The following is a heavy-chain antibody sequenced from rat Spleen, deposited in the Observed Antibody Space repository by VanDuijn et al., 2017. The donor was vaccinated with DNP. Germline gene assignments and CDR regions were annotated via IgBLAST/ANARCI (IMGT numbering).Heavy chain of an antibody. CDR1: GFTFNNYW. CDR2: ITSSGGST. D-gene: IGHD1-4*01. J-gene: IGHJ4*01. Sequence: EVQLVESGGDLVQPGRSLKLSCVASGFTFNNYWMTWIRQVPGKGLEWVASITSSGGSTYYPDSVKGRFTISRDNAKNTLYLQMNSLRSEDTATYYCTTGAGSPWGQGTSVTVSS. CDR3: TTGAGSP. V-gene: IGHV5-31*01.